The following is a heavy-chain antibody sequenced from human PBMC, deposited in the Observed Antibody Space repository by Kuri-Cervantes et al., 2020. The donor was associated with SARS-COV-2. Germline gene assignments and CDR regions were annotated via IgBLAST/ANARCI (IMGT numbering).Heavy chain of an antibody. CDR2: INHSGST. CDR3: ARGGDYGFWFDP. Sequence: SETLSLTCAVSGYSISSGYYWGWIRQPPGKGLEWIGEINHSGSTNYNPSLKSRVTISVDTSKNQFSLKLSSVTAADTAVYYCARGGDYGFWFDPWGQGTLVTVSS. V-gene: IGHV4-38-2*01. D-gene: IGHD4-17*01. J-gene: IGHJ5*02. CDR1: GYSISSGYY.